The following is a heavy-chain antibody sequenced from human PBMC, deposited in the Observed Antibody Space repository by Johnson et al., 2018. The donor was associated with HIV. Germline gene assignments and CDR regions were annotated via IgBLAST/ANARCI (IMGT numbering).Heavy chain of an antibody. D-gene: IGHD2-2*01. J-gene: IGHJ3*02. CDR2: LSYDGSNN. CDR1: GFTFSSYG. Sequence: QVQLVESGGGVVQPGRSLRLSCAASGFTFSSYGMHWVRQAPGKGLEWVAVLSYDGSNNYYADSVKGRFTISRANSKNTLYLQMNSLRAEDTAVYYCAKGVVPAAADAFDIWGQGTMVTVSS. V-gene: IGHV3-30*18. CDR3: AKGVVPAAADAFDI.